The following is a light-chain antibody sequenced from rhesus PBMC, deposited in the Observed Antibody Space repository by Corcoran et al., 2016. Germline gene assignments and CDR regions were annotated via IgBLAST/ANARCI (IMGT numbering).Light chain of an antibody. V-gene: IGKV3-53*01. CDR1: QSVYSN. CDR2: GAS. CDR3: QKYNDSPFT. J-gene: IGKJ3*01. Sequence: QMILTQSPATLSLSTGERATLYCRASQSVYSNLAWYQQKPGQAPRPLTYGASSMATGISDRCSGTGAVTAFTLTISSLEPEDFAVYYCQKYNDSPFTFGPGTKLDIK.